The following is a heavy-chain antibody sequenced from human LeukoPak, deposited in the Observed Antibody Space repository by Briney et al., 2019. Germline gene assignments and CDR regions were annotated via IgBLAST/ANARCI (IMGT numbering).Heavy chain of an antibody. CDR3: AKGGELLTDFDY. Sequence: KAGGSLRLSCAASGFTFSSYSMNWVRQAPGKGLEWVSAISGSGGSTYYADSVKGRFTISRDNSKDTLYLQMNSLRAEDTAVYYCAKGGELLTDFDYWGQGTLVTVSS. CDR1: GFTFSSYS. J-gene: IGHJ4*02. CDR2: ISGSGGST. V-gene: IGHV3-23*01. D-gene: IGHD1-26*01.